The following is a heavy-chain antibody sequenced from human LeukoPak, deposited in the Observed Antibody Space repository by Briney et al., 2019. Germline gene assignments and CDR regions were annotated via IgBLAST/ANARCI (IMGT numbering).Heavy chain of an antibody. J-gene: IGHJ4*02. V-gene: IGHV3-9*01. Sequence: PGGSLRLSCAASGFTFDDYAMHWVRQAPGKGLEWVSGISWNSGSIGYADSVKGRFTISRDNAKNSLYLQMNSLRAEDTALYYCAKGGEGSGWTYFGYWGQGTLVTVSS. CDR2: ISWNSGSI. CDR3: AKGGEGSGWTYFGY. CDR1: GFTFDDYA. D-gene: IGHD6-19*01.